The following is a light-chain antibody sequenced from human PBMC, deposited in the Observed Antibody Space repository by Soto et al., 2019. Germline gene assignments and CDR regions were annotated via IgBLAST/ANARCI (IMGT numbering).Light chain of an antibody. CDR2: AAS. J-gene: IGKJ4*01. V-gene: IGKV1-39*01. Sequence: DIQMTQSPSSLSASVGDRVTITCRASQSISSYLNWYQQKPGKAPNLLIYAASSLQSGVPSRFSGSGSGTDFTLTISSLQPEDFATYYCHQNYSTPLTFGGGTKVEIK. CDR1: QSISSY. CDR3: HQNYSTPLT.